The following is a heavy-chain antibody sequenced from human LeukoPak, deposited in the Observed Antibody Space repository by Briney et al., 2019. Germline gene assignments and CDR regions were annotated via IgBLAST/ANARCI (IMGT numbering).Heavy chain of an antibody. CDR2: INHSGST. D-gene: IGHD6-19*01. J-gene: IGHJ3*02. CDR1: GGSFSGYY. Sequence: PSETLSLTCAVYGGSFSGYYWSWIRQPPGKGLEWIGEINHSGSTNYNPSLKSRVTISVDTSKNQFSLKLSSVTAADTAVYYCARDRSSGWYGDHDAFGIWGQGTMVTVSS. V-gene: IGHV4-34*01. CDR3: ARDRSSGWYGDHDAFGI.